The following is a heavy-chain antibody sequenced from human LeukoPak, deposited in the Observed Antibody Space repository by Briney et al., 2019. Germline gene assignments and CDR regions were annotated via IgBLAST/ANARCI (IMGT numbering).Heavy chain of an antibody. Sequence: SETLSLTCTVSGGSISSSSYYWGWIRQPPGKGLEWIGSIYYSGSTYYNPSLKSRVTISVDTSKNQFSLKLSSVTAADTAVYYCARGGTMVRGVIITNNWFDPWGQGTLVTVSS. CDR3: ARGGTMVRGVIITNNWFDP. CDR1: GGSISSSSYY. J-gene: IGHJ5*02. D-gene: IGHD3-10*01. CDR2: IYYSGST. V-gene: IGHV4-39*07.